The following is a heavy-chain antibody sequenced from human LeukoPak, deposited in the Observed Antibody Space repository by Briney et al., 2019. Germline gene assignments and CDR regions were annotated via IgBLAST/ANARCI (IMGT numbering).Heavy chain of an antibody. V-gene: IGHV3-48*03. CDR1: GFNFSSYE. CDR3: ATEITPYYYMDV. CDR2: ISTSGTTR. J-gene: IGHJ6*03. D-gene: IGHD5-24*01. Sequence: GGSLRLSCAASGFNFSSYEMNWVRQAPGKGLEWLSYISTSGTTRYYADSVKGRFTISRDNAKTSLYLQMNSLRAEDTAVYYCATEITPYYYMDVWGKGTTVTVSS.